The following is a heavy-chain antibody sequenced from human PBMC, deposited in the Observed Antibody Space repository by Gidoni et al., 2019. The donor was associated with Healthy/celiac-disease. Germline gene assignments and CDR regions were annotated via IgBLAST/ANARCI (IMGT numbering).Heavy chain of an antibody. V-gene: IGHV3-49*03. Sequence: EVQLVESGGGLVQPGRALRLSCTASGFPFGDYAMSWFRQAPGKGLGWVGFIRSKAYGGTTEYAASVKGRFTISRDDSKSIAYLQMNSLKTEDTAVYYCTRGGLAAAGRFDPWGQGTLVTVSS. D-gene: IGHD6-13*01. J-gene: IGHJ5*02. CDR3: TRGGLAAAGRFDP. CDR2: IRSKAYGGTT. CDR1: GFPFGDYA.